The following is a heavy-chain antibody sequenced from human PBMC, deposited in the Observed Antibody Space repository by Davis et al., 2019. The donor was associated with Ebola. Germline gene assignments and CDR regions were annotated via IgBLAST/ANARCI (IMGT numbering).Heavy chain of an antibody. D-gene: IGHD1-26*01. J-gene: IGHJ4*02. CDR3: ARAPFIVGATYPIDY. CDR1: GYTFTSYG. Sequence: ASVKVSCKASGYTFTSYGISWVRQAPGQGLEWMGWISAYNGNTNYAQKLQGRVTMTTDTSTSTAYMELRSLRPDDTAVYYCARAPFIVGATYPIDYWGQGTLVTVSS. CDR2: ISAYNGNT. V-gene: IGHV1-18*01.